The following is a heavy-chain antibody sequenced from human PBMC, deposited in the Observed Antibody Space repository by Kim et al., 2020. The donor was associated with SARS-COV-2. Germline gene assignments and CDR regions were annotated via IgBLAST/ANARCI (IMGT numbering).Heavy chain of an antibody. Sequence: SETLSLTCTVSGGSISSGDYYWSWIRQPPGKGLEWIGYIYYRGSTYYNPSLKSRVAISVDTSKNQFSLKLSSVTAADTAVYYCARYGYCANGVCYTGIYYYYYMDVWGKGTTVTVSS. CDR2: IYYRGST. CDR1: GGSISSGDYY. J-gene: IGHJ6*03. D-gene: IGHD2-8*01. CDR3: ARYGYCANGVCYTGIYYYYYMDV. V-gene: IGHV4-30-4*01.